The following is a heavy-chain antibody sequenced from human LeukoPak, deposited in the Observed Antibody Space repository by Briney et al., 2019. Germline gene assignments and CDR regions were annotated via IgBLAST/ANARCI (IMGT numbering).Heavy chain of an antibody. CDR3: ARDRMGAILYFDS. J-gene: IGHJ4*02. V-gene: IGHV3-23*01. CDR1: GFTFSSYG. CDR2: ISGTAFST. Sequence: GGSLRLSCAASGFTFSSYGMSWVRQAPGKGLGWVSIISGTAFSTYYADSVRGRFTISRDNSKNTLYLQVNSLRAEDTAVYYCARDRMGAILYFDSWGQGTLVTVSS. D-gene: IGHD1-26*01.